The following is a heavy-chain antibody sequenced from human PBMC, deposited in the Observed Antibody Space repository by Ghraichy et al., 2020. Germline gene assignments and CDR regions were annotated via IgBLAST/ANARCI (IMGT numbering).Heavy chain of an antibody. D-gene: IGHD2-15*01. V-gene: IGHV3-74*01. J-gene: IGHJ4*02. Sequence: GGSLRLSCTASGFTFTIYWMHWVRQVPGKGLSWVARLNTDGSHIDYADSVKGRFTISRDNGKNTLDLQMNSLRAEDTAIYYCARDRGWDLPFDLWGQGTLVTVSS. CDR1: GFTFTIYW. CDR2: LNTDGSHI. CDR3: ARDRGWDLPFDL.